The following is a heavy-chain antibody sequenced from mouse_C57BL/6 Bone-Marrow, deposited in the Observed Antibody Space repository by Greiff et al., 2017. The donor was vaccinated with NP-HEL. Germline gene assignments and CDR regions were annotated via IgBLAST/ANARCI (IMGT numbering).Heavy chain of an antibody. Sequence: EVKLVESGPGLAKPSQTLSLTCSVTGYSITSDYWNWIRKFPGNKLEYMGYISSSGSTYYNPSLKSRISITRDTSKNQYYLQLHSVTTEDTATYYCARCSFYYGTPYAMDYWGQGTSVTVSS. CDR3: ARCSFYYGTPYAMDY. CDR2: ISSSGST. D-gene: IGHD1-1*01. CDR1: GYSITSDY. J-gene: IGHJ4*01. V-gene: IGHV3-8*01.